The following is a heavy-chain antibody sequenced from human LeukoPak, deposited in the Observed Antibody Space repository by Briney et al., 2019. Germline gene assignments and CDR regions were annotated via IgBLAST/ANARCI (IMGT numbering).Heavy chain of an antibody. D-gene: IGHD3-10*01. CDR1: GYTFTSYY. V-gene: IGHV1-46*01. J-gene: IGHJ5*02. Sequence: ASVKVSCKASGYTFTSYYMHWVRQAPGQGLEWMGIINPSGGSTSYAQKFQGRVTMTRDTSTSTVYMELSSLRSEDTAVYYCARGPLWFGELPHPDYWFDPWGQGTLVTVSS. CDR3: ARGPLWFGELPHPDYWFDP. CDR2: INPSGGST.